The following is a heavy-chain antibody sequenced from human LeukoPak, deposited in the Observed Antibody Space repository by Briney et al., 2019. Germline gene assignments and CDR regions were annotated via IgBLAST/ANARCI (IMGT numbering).Heavy chain of an antibody. CDR1: GGSISSYY. CDR2: IYYSGSI. J-gene: IGHJ4*02. Sequence: PSETLSLTCTVSGGSISSYYWSWIRQPPGKGLEWIGYIYYSGSINYNPSLKSRVTISVDTSKNQLSLKLSSVTAADTAVYYCARVNINNWHSCDYWGQGTLVTVSS. V-gene: IGHV4-59*01. D-gene: IGHD1-1*01. CDR3: ARVNINNWHSCDY.